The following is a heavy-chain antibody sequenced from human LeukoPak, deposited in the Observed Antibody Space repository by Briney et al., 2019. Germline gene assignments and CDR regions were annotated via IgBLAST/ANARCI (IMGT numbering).Heavy chain of an antibody. CDR3: ARGPSQRRGVAYYYYYMDV. V-gene: IGHV1-46*01. J-gene: IGHJ6*03. CDR1: GYTFSSYY. D-gene: IGHD3-10*01. CDR2: INPSGNST. Sequence: GASVKVSCKASGYTFSSYYMHWVRQAPGQGLEWMGIINPSGNSTNYAQKFQGRVTMTRDTSTSTVYMELSGLRSEDTAVYYCARGPSQRRGVAYYYYYMDVWGKGTTVTVSS.